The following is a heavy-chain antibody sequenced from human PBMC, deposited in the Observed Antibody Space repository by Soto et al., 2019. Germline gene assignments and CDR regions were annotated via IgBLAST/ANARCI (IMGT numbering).Heavy chain of an antibody. V-gene: IGHV3-23*01. CDR1: GFPFSSYA. Sequence: EVQLLESGGGLVQPGGSLGLSCAASGFPFSSYAMTWVRQAPGKGLEWVSLISGSGGSTYYADSVKGRFTISRDNSRDTLYLQMNSLRAEVTAIYYCAKVHGSGSYNNFPDYWGQGTLVTVSS. D-gene: IGHD3-10*01. J-gene: IGHJ4*02. CDR2: ISGSGGST. CDR3: AKVHGSGSYNNFPDY.